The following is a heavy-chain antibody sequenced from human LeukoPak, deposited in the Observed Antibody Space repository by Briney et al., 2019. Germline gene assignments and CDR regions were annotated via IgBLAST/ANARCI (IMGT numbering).Heavy chain of an antibody. V-gene: IGHV4-34*01. CDR3: ARGKAVAGQGFDY. CDR2: INHSGST. D-gene: IGHD6-19*01. Sequence: PSETLSLTCAVYGGSFSGYYWSWIRQPPGKGLEWIGEINHSGSTNYNPSLKSRVIISVDTSKNQFSLKLSSVTAADTAVYYCARGKAVAGQGFDYWGQGTLVTVSS. CDR1: GGSFSGYY. J-gene: IGHJ4*02.